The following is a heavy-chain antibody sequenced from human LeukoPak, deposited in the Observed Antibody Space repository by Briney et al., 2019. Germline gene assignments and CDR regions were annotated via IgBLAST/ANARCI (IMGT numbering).Heavy chain of an antibody. D-gene: IGHD6-13*01. V-gene: IGHV3-23*01. CDR1: GFTFSSYA. J-gene: IGHJ4*02. Sequence: GGSLRLSCAASGFTFSSYAMSWVRQVPGKGLEWVSSISGSVGSTYYADSVKGRFTISRDNSKNTLYLQMNSLRAEDTAVYYCARDREAAADLGYWGQGTLVMVSS. CDR3: ARDREAAADLGY. CDR2: ISGSVGST.